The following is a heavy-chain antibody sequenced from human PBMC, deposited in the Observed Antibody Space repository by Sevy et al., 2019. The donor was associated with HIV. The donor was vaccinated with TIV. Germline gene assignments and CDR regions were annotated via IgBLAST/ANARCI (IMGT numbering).Heavy chain of an antibody. CDR1: GYTFTGYY. J-gene: IGHJ4*02. D-gene: IGHD2-15*01. V-gene: IGHV1-2*02. Sequence: ASVKVSCKASGYTFTGYYMHWVRQAPGQGLEWMGWTNPNSGGTNYAQKFQGRVTMTRDTSISTAYMELSRLRSDDTAVYYCARAIVVVVAATLLDFDYWGQGTLVTVSS. CDR2: TNPNSGGT. CDR3: ARAIVVVVAATLLDFDY.